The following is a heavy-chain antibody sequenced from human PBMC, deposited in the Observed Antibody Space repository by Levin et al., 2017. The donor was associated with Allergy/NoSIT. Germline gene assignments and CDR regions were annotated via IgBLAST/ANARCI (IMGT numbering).Heavy chain of an antibody. D-gene: IGHD1-7*01. CDR3: AKKKNWNSLFFDY. J-gene: IGHJ4*02. V-gene: IGHV3-23*01. CDR2: ISGRGDNT. Sequence: GGSLRLSCAVSGFTFSSYAMSWARQAPGKGLEWVSSISGRGDNTYYADSVKGRFSISRDNSKNTLYLQMNSLSPEDTALYYCAKKKNWNSLFFDYWGQGTLVTVSS. CDR1: GFTFSSYA.